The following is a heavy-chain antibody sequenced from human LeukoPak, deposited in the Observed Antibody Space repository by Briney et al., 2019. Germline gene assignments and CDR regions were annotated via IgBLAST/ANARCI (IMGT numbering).Heavy chain of an antibody. CDR2: FDPEDGET. D-gene: IGHD2-2*01. V-gene: IGHV1-24*01. CDR3: ATDHQSSEHPHYYYYGMDV. J-gene: IGHJ6*02. CDR1: GYTLTELS. Sequence: ASVKVSCKVSGYTLTELSMHWVRQAPGKGLEWMGGFDPEDGETIYTQKFQGRVTMTEDTSTDTAYMELSSLRSEDTAVYYCATDHQSSEHPHYYYYGMDVWGQGTTVTVSS.